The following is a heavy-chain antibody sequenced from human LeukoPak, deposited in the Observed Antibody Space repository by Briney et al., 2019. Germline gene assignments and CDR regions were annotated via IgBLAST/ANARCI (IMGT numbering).Heavy chain of an antibody. CDR3: ARSSMVRGVIITVGSDFDY. J-gene: IGHJ4*02. Sequence: SETLSLTCTVSGGSISSYYWSWIRQPPGKGLEWIGYVYYSGSTNYNPSLKSRVTISVDTSKDQFSLKLSSVTAADTAVYYCARSSMVRGVIITVGSDFDYWGQGTLVTVSS. CDR1: GGSISSYY. CDR2: VYYSGST. D-gene: IGHD3-10*01. V-gene: IGHV4-59*01.